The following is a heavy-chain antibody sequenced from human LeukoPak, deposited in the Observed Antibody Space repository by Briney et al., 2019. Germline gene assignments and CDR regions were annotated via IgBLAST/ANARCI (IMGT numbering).Heavy chain of an antibody. D-gene: IGHD5-18*01. V-gene: IGHV3-21*01. J-gene: IGHJ4*02. CDR1: GVPFRSYF. Sequence: GSLRLSCAASGVPFRSYFMNWVRQAPGKGLEWVSSISGSSSYIYDADSVKGRFTISRDNDKHSLYLQMNSLRAEDTAVYYCARRATTERGHSYGLDYWGQGTLVTVSS. CDR3: ARRATTERGHSYGLDY. CDR2: ISGSSSYI.